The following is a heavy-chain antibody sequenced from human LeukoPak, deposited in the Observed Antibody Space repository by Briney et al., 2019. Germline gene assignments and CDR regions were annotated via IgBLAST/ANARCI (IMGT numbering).Heavy chain of an antibody. Sequence: ASVKVSCKASGYTFTNYGISWVRQAPGQGLEWMGWISAYNGNTNYAQKLQGRVTMTTDTSTSTAYMELRSLRSDDTAVYYCARVWSIAAAGTRWFDPWGQGTLVTVSS. CDR1: GYTFTNYG. D-gene: IGHD6-13*01. V-gene: IGHV1-18*01. CDR2: ISAYNGNT. CDR3: ARVWSIAAAGTRWFDP. J-gene: IGHJ5*02.